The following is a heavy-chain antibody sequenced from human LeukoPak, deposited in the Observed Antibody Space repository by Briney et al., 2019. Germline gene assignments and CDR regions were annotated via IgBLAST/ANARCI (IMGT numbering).Heavy chain of an antibody. CDR2: IYQSGST. CDR3: ARTGTGNYFDY. Sequence: SETLSLTCAVSGYSISSGYYWGWIRQPPGKGLEWIGTIYQSGSTYYNPSLKSRVTISVDTSENQLSLKLTSVTAADTAVYHCARTGTGNYFDYWGQGTLVAVSS. CDR1: GYSISSGYY. D-gene: IGHD1-14*01. J-gene: IGHJ4*02. V-gene: IGHV4-38-2*01.